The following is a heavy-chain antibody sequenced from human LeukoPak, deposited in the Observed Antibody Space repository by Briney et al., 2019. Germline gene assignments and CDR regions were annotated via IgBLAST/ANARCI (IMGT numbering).Heavy chain of an antibody. CDR3: ATYSSGWYGNALDI. CDR1: GYTLTELS. Sequence: GASVKVSCKVSGYTLTELSMHWVRQAPGKGLEWMGGFDPEDGETIYAQKFQGRVTMTEDTSTDTAYMELSSLRSEDTAVYYCATYSSGWYGNALDIWGQGTMVTVSS. CDR2: FDPEDGET. J-gene: IGHJ3*02. D-gene: IGHD6-19*01. V-gene: IGHV1-24*01.